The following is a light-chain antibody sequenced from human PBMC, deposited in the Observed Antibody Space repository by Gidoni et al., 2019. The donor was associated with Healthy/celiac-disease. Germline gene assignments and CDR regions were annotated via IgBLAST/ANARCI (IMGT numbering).Light chain of an antibody. J-gene: IGLJ2*01. V-gene: IGLV2-14*03. Sequence: QSALTQPASVSGYPGPSITISCTGTSSDVGGYNYVSWYQQHPGKAPKLMIYDVSNRPSGVSNRFSVSKSGNTASLTISGLQAEDEADYYCSSYTSSSTLVFGGGTKLTVL. CDR3: SSYTSSSTLV. CDR2: DVS. CDR1: SSDVGGYNY.